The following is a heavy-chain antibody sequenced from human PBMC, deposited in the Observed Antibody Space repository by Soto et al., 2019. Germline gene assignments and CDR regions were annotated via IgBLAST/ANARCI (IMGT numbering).Heavy chain of an antibody. CDR1: GVSISSYY. D-gene: IGHD1-26*01. CDR3: ARRWGPTFDF. CDR2: IYYSGST. J-gene: IGHJ4*02. Sequence: PSETLSLTCTVSGVSISSYYWSWIRQPPGKGLEWIGYIYYSGSTNYNPSLKSRVTISVDTSKNQFSLKLSSVTAADTAVYYCARRWGPTFDFWGQGTLVTVSS. V-gene: IGHV4-59*01.